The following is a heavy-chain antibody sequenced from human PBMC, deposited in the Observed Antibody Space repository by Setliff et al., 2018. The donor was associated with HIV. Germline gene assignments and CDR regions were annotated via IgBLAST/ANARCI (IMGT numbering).Heavy chain of an antibody. V-gene: IGHV4-59*01. CDR1: GGSISSYY. Sequence: KTSETLSLTCTVSGGSISSYYWSWIRQPPGKGLEWIGYIYYSGSTNYNPSLKSRVTISVDTSKNQFSLKLSSVTAADTAVYYCARGTGAEKGFYFDYWGKGTLVTVSS. CDR3: ARGTGAEKGFYFDY. J-gene: IGHJ4*02. CDR2: IYYSGST.